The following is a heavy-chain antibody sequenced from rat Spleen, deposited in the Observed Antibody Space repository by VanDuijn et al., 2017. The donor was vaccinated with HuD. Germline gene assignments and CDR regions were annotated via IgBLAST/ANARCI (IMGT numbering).Heavy chain of an antibody. V-gene: IGHV5-25*01. CDR3: ARRHYGYTDYFDY. J-gene: IGHJ2*01. D-gene: IGHD1-9*01. CDR2: ISTGGGST. CDR1: GFTFSAYY. Sequence: EVQLVESGGGLVQPGRSLKLSCAASGFTFSAYYMAWVRQAPTKGLEWVAYISTGGGSTYYRDSVKGRFTVSRDNAKSTLYLQMDSLRSEDTATYYCARRHYGYTDYFDYWGQGVMVTVSS.